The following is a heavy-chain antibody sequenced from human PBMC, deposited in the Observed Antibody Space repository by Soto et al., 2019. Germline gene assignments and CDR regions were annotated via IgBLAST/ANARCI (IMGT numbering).Heavy chain of an antibody. J-gene: IGHJ6*02. D-gene: IGHD3-16*01. V-gene: IGHV3-21*01. Sequence: EVQLVESGGGLVKPGGSLRLSCAASGFTFSSYSMNWVRQAPGKGLEWVSSIRSSSSYIYYADSVKGRFTISRDNAKNSLYLQMNSLRAEDTAVYYCARDWGYYYYYGMDVWGQGTTVTVSS. CDR1: GFTFSSYS. CDR3: ARDWGYYYYYGMDV. CDR2: IRSSSSYI.